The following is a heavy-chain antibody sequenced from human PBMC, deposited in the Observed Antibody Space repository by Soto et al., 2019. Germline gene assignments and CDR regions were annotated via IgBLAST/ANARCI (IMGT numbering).Heavy chain of an antibody. CDR3: AHSPSGLSWFDP. CDR2: IYWDDDK. D-gene: IGHD3-16*01. Sequence: QITLKESGPTLVKPTQTLTLTCTFSGFSLSTSGVGVGWIRQPPGKALEWLALIYWDDDKRYSPSLKSRLTITKDTSQNPVVLTITNMDPVDTATYDCAHSPSGLSWFDPWGQGTLVTVSS. V-gene: IGHV2-5*02. J-gene: IGHJ5*02. CDR1: GFSLSTSGVG.